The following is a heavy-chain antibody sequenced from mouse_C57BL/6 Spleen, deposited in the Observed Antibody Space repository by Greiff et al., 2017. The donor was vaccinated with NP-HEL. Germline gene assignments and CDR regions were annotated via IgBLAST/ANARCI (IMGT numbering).Heavy chain of an antibody. J-gene: IGHJ1*03. V-gene: IGHV14-4*01. CDR3: TGSSYGYFDV. CDR2: IDPENGDT. CDR1: GFNIKDDY. D-gene: IGHD1-1*01. Sequence: EVQLQQSGAELVRPGASVKLSCTASGFNIKDDYMHWVKQRPEPGLEWIGWIDPENGDTEYASKFQGKATITADTSSNTAYLQLSSLTSEDTAVYYCTGSSYGYFDVWGTGTTVTVSS.